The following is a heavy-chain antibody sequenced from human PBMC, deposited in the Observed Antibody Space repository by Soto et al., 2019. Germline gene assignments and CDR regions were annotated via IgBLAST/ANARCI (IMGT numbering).Heavy chain of an antibody. CDR2: INHSGST. J-gene: IGHJ4*02. CDR3: ATVPRYCSGTTCYFDS. CDR1: CGSFRGYY. D-gene: IGHD2-2*01. V-gene: IGHV4-34*01. Sequence: SETLSLTCAVYCGSFRGYYWSWIRQPPGKGLEWIGEINHSGSTNYNPSLKSRVTMSVDTSKNQFSLKLSSVTAADTAVYYCATVPRYCSGTTCYFDSWGGGTLVTVSS.